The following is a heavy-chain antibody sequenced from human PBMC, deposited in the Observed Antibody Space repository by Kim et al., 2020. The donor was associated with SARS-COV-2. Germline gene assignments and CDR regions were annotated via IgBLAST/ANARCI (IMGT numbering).Heavy chain of an antibody. D-gene: IGHD3-10*01. Sequence: SETLSLTCTVSGGSISSGGYYWSWIRQHPGKGLEWIGYIYYSGSTYYNPSLKSRVTISVDTSKNQFSLKLSSVTAADTAVYYCATREDYGSGSYSYYYYYGMDVWGQGTTVTVSS. J-gene: IGHJ6*02. V-gene: IGHV4-31*03. CDR1: GGSISSGGYY. CDR2: IYYSGST. CDR3: ATREDYGSGSYSYYYYYGMDV.